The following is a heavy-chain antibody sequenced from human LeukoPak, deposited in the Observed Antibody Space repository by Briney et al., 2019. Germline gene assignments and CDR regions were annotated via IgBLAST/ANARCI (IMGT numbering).Heavy chain of an antibody. V-gene: IGHV3-64*01. Sequence: GGSLRLSCAASGFTFNTLHWVRQAPGKGLEYVSGISSNGGSIYYANSVKGRFTISRDNSKNTLFLLLDSLRAEDTAIYYCARTLWGLTLLSSDYWGQGTLVTVSS. J-gene: IGHJ4*02. CDR2: ISSNGGSI. D-gene: IGHD3-16*01. CDR3: ARTLWGLTLLSSDY. CDR1: GFTFNT.